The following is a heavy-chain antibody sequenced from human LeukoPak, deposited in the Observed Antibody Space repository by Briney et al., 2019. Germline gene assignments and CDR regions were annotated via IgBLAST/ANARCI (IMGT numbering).Heavy chain of an antibody. J-gene: IGHJ4*02. CDR3: AKDFLGGYQDY. V-gene: IGHV3-23*01. CDR2: ISGSGGST. Sequence: SGGSLRLSCAASGFTFSSYDMSWVRQAPGKGLEWVSGISGSGGSTYYADSVKGRFTISRDNSKNTLYLQMNSLRAEDTAVYYCAKDFLGGYQDYWGQETLVSVSS. D-gene: IGHD3-22*01. CDR1: GFTFSSYD.